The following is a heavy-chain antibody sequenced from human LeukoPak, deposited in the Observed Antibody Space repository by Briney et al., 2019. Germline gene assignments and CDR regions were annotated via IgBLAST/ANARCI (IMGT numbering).Heavy chain of an antibody. CDR2: ISSSGSTI. CDR1: GFTFSDYY. CDR3: ARSGRGYEDAFDI. J-gene: IGHJ3*02. Sequence: SGGSLRLSCAASGFTFSDYYMSWIRQAPGKGLEWVSYISSSGSTIYYADSVKGRFTISRDNAKNSLYLQMNILRAEDTAVYYCARSGRGYEDAFDIWGQGTMVTVSS. D-gene: IGHD5-12*01. V-gene: IGHV3-11*04.